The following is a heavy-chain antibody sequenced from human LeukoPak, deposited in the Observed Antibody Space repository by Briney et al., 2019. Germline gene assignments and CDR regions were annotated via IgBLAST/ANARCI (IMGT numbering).Heavy chain of an antibody. Sequence: SAKVSCKASGGTFSSYAISWVRQAPGQGLEWMGGIIPIFGTANYAQKFQGRVTITADESTSTAYMELSSLRSEDTAVYYCARVGFSGYLHYFDYWGQGTLVTVSS. CDR1: GGTFSSYA. V-gene: IGHV1-69*01. CDR2: IIPIFGTA. D-gene: IGHD3-22*01. J-gene: IGHJ4*02. CDR3: ARVGFSGYLHYFDY.